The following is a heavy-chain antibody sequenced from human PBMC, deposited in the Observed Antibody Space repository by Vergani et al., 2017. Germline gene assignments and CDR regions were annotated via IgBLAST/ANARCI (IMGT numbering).Heavy chain of an antibody. D-gene: IGHD3-10*01. CDR3: AKNLGSGSYGYYYCMDV. CDR1: GFTFSSYG. CDR2: IRYDGSNK. V-gene: IGHV3-30*02. J-gene: IGHJ6*02. Sequence: QVQLVESGGGVVQPGGSLRLSCAASGFTFSSYGMHCVRQAPGKGLEWVAFIRYDGSNKYYADSVKGRFTISRDNSKNTLYLQMNSLRAEDTAVYYCAKNLGSGSYGYYYCMDVWGQGTTVTVSS.